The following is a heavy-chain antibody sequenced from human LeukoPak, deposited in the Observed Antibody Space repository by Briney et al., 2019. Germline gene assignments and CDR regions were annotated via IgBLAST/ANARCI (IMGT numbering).Heavy chain of an antibody. Sequence: GGSLRLSCAASGFTFSSYAMSWVRQAPGKGLEWVSSIIVSGATYYADSVKGRFTISRDSFRGMLFLQMDSLRVEDTAVYFCAKGSVGNADFASWGQGALVTVSS. D-gene: IGHD6-25*01. CDR3: AKGSVGNADFAS. J-gene: IGHJ4*02. CDR1: GFTFSSYA. CDR2: IIVSGAT. V-gene: IGHV3-23*01.